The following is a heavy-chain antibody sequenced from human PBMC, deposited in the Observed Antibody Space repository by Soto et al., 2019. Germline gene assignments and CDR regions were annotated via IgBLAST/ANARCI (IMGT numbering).Heavy chain of an antibody. V-gene: IGHV4-30-2*01. CDR1: WGSIGSGGYS. J-gene: IGHJ4*02. D-gene: IGHD5-12*01. Sequence: LTSAVAWGSIGSGGYSRSWIRQPPGKGLEWIGYIYHSGSTYYNPSLKSRVTISVDRSKNQFSLKLSSVTAADTAVYYCAAGGGLPRYYWGQGTLVTVSS. CDR2: IYHSGST. CDR3: AAGGGLPRYY.